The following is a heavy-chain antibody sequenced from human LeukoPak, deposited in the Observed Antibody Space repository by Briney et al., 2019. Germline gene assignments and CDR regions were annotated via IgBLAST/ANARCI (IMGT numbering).Heavy chain of an antibody. CDR3: ARESHCSGGSCYSGTFYNWFDP. Sequence: SGTLSLTCAVSGGSISSSNWWSWVRQPPGKGLEWIGEIYHSGSTNYNPSLKSRVTISVDKSKNQFSLKLSSVTAADTAVYYCARESHCSGGSCYSGTFYNWFDPWGQGTLVTVSS. V-gene: IGHV4-4*02. D-gene: IGHD2-15*01. CDR1: GGSISSSNW. CDR2: IYHSGST. J-gene: IGHJ5*02.